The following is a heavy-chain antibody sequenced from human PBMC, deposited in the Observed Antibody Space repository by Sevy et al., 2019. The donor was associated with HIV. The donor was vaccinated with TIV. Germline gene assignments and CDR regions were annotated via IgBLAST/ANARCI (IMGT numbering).Heavy chain of an antibody. CDR3: AKVDVAVAGTSFDY. V-gene: IGHV3-30*18. Sequence: GGSLRLSCAASGFTFSSYGMHWVRQAPGKGLGWVAVISYDGSNKYYADSVKGRFTISRDNSKTTQYLQMNSLRAEGRAVSYCAKVDVAVAGTSFDYWGQGTLVTVSS. CDR1: GFTFSSYG. CDR2: ISYDGSNK. D-gene: IGHD6-19*01. J-gene: IGHJ4*02.